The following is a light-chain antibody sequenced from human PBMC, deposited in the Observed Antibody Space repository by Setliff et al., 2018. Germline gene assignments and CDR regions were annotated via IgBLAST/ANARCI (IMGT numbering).Light chain of an antibody. J-gene: IGLJ1*01. CDR3: CSYAGTYTPYV. Sequence: LTQPPSASGTPGQRVTISCSGSSSNIGSNYVCWYQQLPGTAPKLLIYRNNQRPSGVPDRFSGSKTGNTASLTISGLQAEDEADYYCCSYAGTYTPYVFGTGTKV. CDR1: SSNIGSNY. CDR2: RNN. V-gene: IGLV1-47*01.